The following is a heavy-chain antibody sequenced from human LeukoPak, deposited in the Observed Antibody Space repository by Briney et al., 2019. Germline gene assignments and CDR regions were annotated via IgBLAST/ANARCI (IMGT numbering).Heavy chain of an antibody. V-gene: IGHV3-33*05. Sequence: TGRSLRLSCAATGFTFSSYGMHWVRQAPGKGLEWVAAMSFDGFSKYYADSVKGRFAISRDNSKNTLYLQMNSLRAEDTAVYYCARDSPAARIDYWGQGTLVTVSS. CDR2: MSFDGFSK. CDR1: GFTFSSYG. D-gene: IGHD6-25*01. J-gene: IGHJ4*02. CDR3: ARDSPAARIDY.